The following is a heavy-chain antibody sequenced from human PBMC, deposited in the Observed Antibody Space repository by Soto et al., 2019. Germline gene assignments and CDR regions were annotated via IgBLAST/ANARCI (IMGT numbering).Heavy chain of an antibody. J-gene: IGHJ5*02. D-gene: IGHD3-22*01. CDR3: ARDYYDSSGYYKYNWFDP. Sequence: QVQLVESGGGVVQPGRSLRLSCAASGFTFSSYGMHWVRQAPGKGLEWVAVIWYDGSNKYYADSVKGRFTISRDNSKNTLYLHMNSLRAEDTAVYYCARDYYDSSGYYKYNWFDPWGQGTLVTVSS. V-gene: IGHV3-33*01. CDR2: IWYDGSNK. CDR1: GFTFSSYG.